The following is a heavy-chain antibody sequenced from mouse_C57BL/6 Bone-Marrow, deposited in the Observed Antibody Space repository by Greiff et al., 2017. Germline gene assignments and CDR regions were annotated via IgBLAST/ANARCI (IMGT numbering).Heavy chain of an antibody. Sequence: DVKLVESGPELVKPGDSVKISCKASGYSFTGYFMNWVMQSHGKSLEWIGRINPYNGDTFSNQKFEGKATLTVDKSSSTAHMELRSLTSEESAVYYCARRGAYYSPWFAYWGQGTLVTVSA. CDR1: GYSFTGYF. D-gene: IGHD2-12*01. V-gene: IGHV1-20*01. CDR3: ARRGAYYSPWFAY. CDR2: INPYNGDT. J-gene: IGHJ3*01.